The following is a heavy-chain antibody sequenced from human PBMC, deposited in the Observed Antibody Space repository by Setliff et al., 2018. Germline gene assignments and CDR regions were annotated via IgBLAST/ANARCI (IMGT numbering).Heavy chain of an antibody. J-gene: IGHJ3*02. V-gene: IGHV4-34*01. CDR2: INHSGST. CDR1: GGSFSGYY. Sequence: PSETLSLTCAVYGGSFSGYYWSWIRQPPGKGLEWIGEINHSGSTNYNPSLKSQVTISVDTSKNQFSLKLSSVTAADTAVYYCARGWGSGWSKEGAFDIWGQGTMVTVSS. D-gene: IGHD6-19*01. CDR3: ARGWGSGWSKEGAFDI.